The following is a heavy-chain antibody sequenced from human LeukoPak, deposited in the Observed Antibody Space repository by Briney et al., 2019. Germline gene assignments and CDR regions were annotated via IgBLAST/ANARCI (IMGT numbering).Heavy chain of an antibody. V-gene: IGHV1-8*01. CDR1: GYTFTSYD. CDR2: MNPNSGNT. CDR3: AREFPHDYGDYVGPPKDWFDP. Sequence: GASVKVSCKASGYTFTSYDINWVRQAPGQGLEWMGWMNPNSGNTGYAQKFQGRVTMTRNTSISTAYMELSSLRSEDTAVYYCAREFPHDYGDYVGPPKDWFDPWGQGTLVTVSS. D-gene: IGHD4-17*01. J-gene: IGHJ5*02.